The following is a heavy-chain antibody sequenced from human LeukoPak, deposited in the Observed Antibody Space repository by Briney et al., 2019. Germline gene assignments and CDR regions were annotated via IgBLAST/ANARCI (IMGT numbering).Heavy chain of an antibody. J-gene: IGHJ6*02. D-gene: IGHD6-19*01. CDR2: IYYSGST. CDR1: GGSISSYY. V-gene: IGHV4-59*01. Sequence: SETLSLTCTVSGGSISSYYWSWIRQPPGKGLEWIGYIYYSGSTNYNPSLKSRVTISVDTSKNQFSLKLSSVTAADTAVYYCARVDHSSGWSDYYYGMDVWGQGTTVTVSS. CDR3: ARVDHSSGWSDYYYGMDV.